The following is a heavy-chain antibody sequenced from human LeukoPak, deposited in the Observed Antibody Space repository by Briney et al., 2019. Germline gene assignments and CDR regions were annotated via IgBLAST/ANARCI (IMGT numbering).Heavy chain of an antibody. CDR1: GFTFSSYS. V-gene: IGHV3-21*01. Sequence: GGSLRLSCAASGFTFSSYSMNWVRQAPGKGLEWVSSISSSSSYIYSADSVKGRFTISRDNAKNSLYLQMNSLRPEDSAVYYCAKYSYGSGTSFDPWGQGALVTVSS. D-gene: IGHD3-10*01. CDR3: AKYSYGSGTSFDP. J-gene: IGHJ5*02. CDR2: ISSSSSYI.